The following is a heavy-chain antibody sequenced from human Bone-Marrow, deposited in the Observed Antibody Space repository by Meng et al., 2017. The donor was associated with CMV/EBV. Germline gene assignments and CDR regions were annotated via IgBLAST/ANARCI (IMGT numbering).Heavy chain of an antibody. CDR3: ARDPISGDSSGTDY. CDR2: INPNSGST. J-gene: IGHJ4*02. V-gene: IGHV1-2*02. CDR1: GNPVSGYY. D-gene: IGHD3-22*01. Sequence: PGPTTKGSCNASGNPVSGYYIPGVRQSHDQGLEWMACINPNSGSTNYAQNFQVRVTMTRDTSISTAYMELSRLRSDDTAVYYCARDPISGDSSGTDYWGQGTLVTVSS.